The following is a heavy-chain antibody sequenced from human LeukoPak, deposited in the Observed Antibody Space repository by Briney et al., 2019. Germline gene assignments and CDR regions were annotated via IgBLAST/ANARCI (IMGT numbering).Heavy chain of an antibody. CDR2: LYHRGSK. CDR3: ARDLKGYSIDV. CDR1: GGSLSTYH. Sequence: PSETLSLTCTISGGSLSTYHWTWIRQSPGKGLEWIGYLYHRGSKNYNPSLKSRVTFSEDTSKNQFSMNLRSVTAADSAIYYCARDLKGYSIDVWGRGIAVTVSS. J-gene: IGHJ6*04. V-gene: IGHV4-59*12.